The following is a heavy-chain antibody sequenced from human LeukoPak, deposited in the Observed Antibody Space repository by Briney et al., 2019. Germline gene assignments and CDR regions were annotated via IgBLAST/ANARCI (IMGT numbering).Heavy chain of an antibody. Sequence: SETLSLTCAVYGGSFSAYSWTWIRQPPGKGLEWIGEINHSGSTNYDPSLKSRLTISVDTSKNQISLKVSSVTAADAAVYYCARRGDGAYSTRYFDLWGRGTLVTVSS. D-gene: IGHD4-17*01. CDR2: INHSGST. V-gene: IGHV4-34*01. J-gene: IGHJ2*01. CDR3: ARRGDGAYSTRYFDL. CDR1: GGSFSAYS.